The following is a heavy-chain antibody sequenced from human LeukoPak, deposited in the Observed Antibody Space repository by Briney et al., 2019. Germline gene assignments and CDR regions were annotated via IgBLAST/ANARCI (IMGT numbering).Heavy chain of an antibody. Sequence: SETLSLTCAVYGESFSGYYWSWIRQPPGKGLEWIGEINHSGSTNYNPSLKSRVTISVDTSKDQFSLKLSSVTAADTAVYYCARAYYYDSSGYLHSPGGYDYWGQGTLVTVSS. J-gene: IGHJ4*02. CDR2: INHSGST. V-gene: IGHV4-34*01. CDR1: GESFSGYY. CDR3: ARAYYYDSSGYLHSPGGYDY. D-gene: IGHD3-22*01.